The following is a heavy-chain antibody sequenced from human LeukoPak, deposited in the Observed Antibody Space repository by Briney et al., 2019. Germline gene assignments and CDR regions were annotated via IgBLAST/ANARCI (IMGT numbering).Heavy chain of an antibody. CDR2: IKQDGSEK. J-gene: IGHJ5*02. CDR3: AKTTGLYSYDSGVYFPGFDP. CDR1: GFTFSSYW. Sequence: PGGSLRLSCAASGFTFSSYWMSWVRQAPGKGLEWVANIKQDGSEKYYVDSVKGRFTISRDNAKNSLYLQMNSLRAEDTAGYYCAKTTGLYSYDSGVYFPGFDPGGRGPLVTVSS. V-gene: IGHV3-7*01. D-gene: IGHD3-22*01.